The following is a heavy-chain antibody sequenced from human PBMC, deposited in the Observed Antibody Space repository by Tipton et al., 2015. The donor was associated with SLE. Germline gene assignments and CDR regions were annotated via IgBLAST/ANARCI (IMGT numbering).Heavy chain of an antibody. CDR2: ISSSSSYI. V-gene: IGHV3-21*01. D-gene: IGHD2-15*01. CDR1: GFTFSGYS. J-gene: IGHJ2*01. Sequence: SLRLSCAASGFTFSGYSMNWVRQAPGKGLELVSSISSSSSYIYYADSVKGRFTISRDNAKNSLYLQMNSLRAEDTAVYYCAREVVQNFDLWGRGTLVTVSS. CDR3: AREVVQNFDL.